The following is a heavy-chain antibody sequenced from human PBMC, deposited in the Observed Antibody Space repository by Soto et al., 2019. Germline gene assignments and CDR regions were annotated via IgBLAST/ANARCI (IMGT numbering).Heavy chain of an antibody. CDR1: GFTFSSYA. D-gene: IGHD6-13*01. J-gene: IGHJ6*02. V-gene: IGHV3-23*01. Sequence: EVQLLESGGGLVQPGGSLRLSCAASGFTFSSYAMSWVRQAPGKGLEWVSVISGSGDSTYYADSVRGRFTISSDNSKNTLYLQMNSLRAEDTAVYYCAKDRDGAAAGPTKFYGMDVWGQGNRVTVPS. CDR2: ISGSGDST. CDR3: AKDRDGAAAGPTKFYGMDV.